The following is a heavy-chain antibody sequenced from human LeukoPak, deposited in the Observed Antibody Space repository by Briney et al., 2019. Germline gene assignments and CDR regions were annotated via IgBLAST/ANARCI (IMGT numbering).Heavy chain of an antibody. CDR3: ARDAYSSGWSERWFDP. V-gene: IGHV4-4*07. J-gene: IGHJ5*02. CDR2: IYTSGST. Sequence: SETLSLTCAVYGGSFSGYYWSWIRQPPGKGLEWIGRIYTSGSTNYNPSLKSRVTMSVDTSKNQFSLKLSSVTAADTAVYYCARDAYSSGWSERWFDPWGQGTLVTVSS. D-gene: IGHD6-19*01. CDR1: GGSFSGYY.